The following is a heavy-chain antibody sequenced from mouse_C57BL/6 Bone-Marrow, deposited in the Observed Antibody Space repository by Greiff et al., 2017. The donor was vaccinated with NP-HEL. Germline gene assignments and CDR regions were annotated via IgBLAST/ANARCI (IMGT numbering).Heavy chain of an antibody. CDR1: GYSFTSYW. CDR3: VRDSGYAYDY. CDR2: LHPRNCGT. Sequence: QVQLQQPGTELVKPGASVKLSCKASGYSFTSYWMHWVKQRPGQGLEWSVNLHPRNCGTHYTEKFKSKAPLTVDKSSSTAYMQLSSLTSEDSAVYYCVRDSGYAYDYWGQGTTLTVSS. D-gene: IGHD3-2*02. J-gene: IGHJ2*01. V-gene: IGHV1-53*01.